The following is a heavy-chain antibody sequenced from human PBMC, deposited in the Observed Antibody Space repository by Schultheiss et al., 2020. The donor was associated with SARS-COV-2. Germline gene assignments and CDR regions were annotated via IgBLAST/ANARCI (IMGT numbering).Heavy chain of an antibody. Sequence: SVKVSCKASGGTFSNYAISWVRQAPGQGLEWVGGIIPISNTGHYAQKFQGRVTITADESTSTAYMELSSLRSEDTAIYYCAREGRWEQIYGQFGPWGQGTLVTVSS. CDR1: GGTFSNYA. V-gene: IGHV1-69*13. D-gene: IGHD1-26*01. CDR3: AREGRWEQIYGQFGP. J-gene: IGHJ5*02. CDR2: IIPISNTG.